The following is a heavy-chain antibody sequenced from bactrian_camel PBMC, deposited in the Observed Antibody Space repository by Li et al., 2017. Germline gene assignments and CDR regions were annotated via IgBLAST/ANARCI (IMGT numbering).Heavy chain of an antibody. CDR3: AKPGGGTWFWEIHY. CDR2: ITSTGSST. J-gene: IGHJ4*01. Sequence: VQLVESGGGLVQPGGSLRLSCAASGFSFSNFAMSWVRQVPGKGLECVSGITSTGSSTYYTDSVKGRFTISRDNAKSTLYLQLNSLKTEDTAMYYCAKPGGGTWFWEIHYWGQGTQVTVS. CDR1: GFSFSNFA. V-gene: IGHV3S31*01. D-gene: IGHD1*01.